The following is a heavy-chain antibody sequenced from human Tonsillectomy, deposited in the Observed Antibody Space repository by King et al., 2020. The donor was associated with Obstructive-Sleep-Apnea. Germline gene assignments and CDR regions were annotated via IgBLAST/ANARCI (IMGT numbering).Heavy chain of an antibody. Sequence: VQLVESGGGLVQPGGSLRLSFAASGFTLSRYWRNWFRQAPGKGLVLVAASKSEGISTSYADSVKGRFTSPRDNAKNTLYLQMNSLRAEDTAVYYCARELYGDYGVDYWGQGTLVTVSS. CDR1: GFTLSRYW. J-gene: IGHJ4*02. D-gene: IGHD4-17*01. CDR2: SKSEGIST. V-gene: IGHV3-74*01. CDR3: ARELYGDYGVDY.